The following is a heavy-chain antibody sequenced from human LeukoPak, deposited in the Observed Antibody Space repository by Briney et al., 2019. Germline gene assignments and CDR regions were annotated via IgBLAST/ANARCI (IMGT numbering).Heavy chain of an antibody. Sequence: SETLSLTCTVSGGSISSYYWSCIRPPLGKRLEWIGYVFYSGRTNYNPSLKSRVTISVDTSKNQFSLKLSSVTAADTAVYYCARTFSESYYYYGMDVWGQGTTVTVSS. CDR3: ARTFSESYYYYGMDV. CDR1: GGSISSYY. J-gene: IGHJ6*02. CDR2: VFYSGRT. V-gene: IGHV4-59*01. D-gene: IGHD1-26*01.